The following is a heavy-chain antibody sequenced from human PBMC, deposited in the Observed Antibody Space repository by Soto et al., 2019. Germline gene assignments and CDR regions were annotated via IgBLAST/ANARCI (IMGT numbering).Heavy chain of an antibody. CDR1: GFTFSGYA. CDR2: ISSDGSST. Sequence: QVQLVESGGGVVQPGKSLRLSCVASGFTFSGYAMHWIRQAPGKAPEWVALISSDGSSTIYADSVRGRYTISRDNSRDALYLQLNSLRHDVTAFFSCARGAYRSCDYWGQGTLVTVSS. J-gene: IGHJ4*02. V-gene: IGHV3-30-3*01. CDR3: ARGAYRSCDY. D-gene: IGHD4-4*01.